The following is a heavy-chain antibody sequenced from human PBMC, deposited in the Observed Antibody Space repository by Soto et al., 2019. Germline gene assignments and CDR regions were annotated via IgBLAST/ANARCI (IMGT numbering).Heavy chain of an antibody. Sequence: SETLSLTCAVYGGSFSGYYWSWIRQPPGKGLEWIGEINHSGSTNYNPSLKSRVTISIDTSKKHFSLKLSSVTAADTAVYYCARVPTNDYGDSYFDYWGQGTLVTVSS. CDR1: GGSFSGYY. CDR2: INHSGST. D-gene: IGHD4-17*01. J-gene: IGHJ4*02. CDR3: ARVPTNDYGDSYFDY. V-gene: IGHV4-34*01.